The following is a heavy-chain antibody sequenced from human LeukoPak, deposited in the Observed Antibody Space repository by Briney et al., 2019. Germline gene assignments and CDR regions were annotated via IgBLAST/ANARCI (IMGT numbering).Heavy chain of an antibody. D-gene: IGHD3-3*01. CDR1: GYTFTSYG. CDR3: ARDLGSGYDFWSGYYILSFDY. V-gene: IGHV1-18*01. J-gene: IGHJ4*02. Sequence: ASVKVSCKASGYTFTSYGISWVRQAPGQGLEWMGWISAYNGNTNYAQKLQGRVTMTTDTSSSTAYMELRSLRSDDTAVYYCARDLGSGYDFWSGYYILSFDYWGQGTLVTVSS. CDR2: ISAYNGNT.